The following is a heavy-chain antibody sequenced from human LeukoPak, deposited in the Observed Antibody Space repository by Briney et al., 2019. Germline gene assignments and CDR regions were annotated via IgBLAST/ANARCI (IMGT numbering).Heavy chain of an antibody. CDR2: IRYDGSNK. CDR1: GFTFSSYG. Sequence: GGSLRLSCAASGFTFSSYGMHWVRQAPGKGLEWVAFIRYDGSNKYYADSVKGRFTISRDNSKNTLYLQMNSLRAEDTAVYYCAGKFDSGYDYYYYYYMDVWGKGTTVTVSS. V-gene: IGHV3-30*02. D-gene: IGHD5-12*01. J-gene: IGHJ6*03. CDR3: AGKFDSGYDYYYYYYMDV.